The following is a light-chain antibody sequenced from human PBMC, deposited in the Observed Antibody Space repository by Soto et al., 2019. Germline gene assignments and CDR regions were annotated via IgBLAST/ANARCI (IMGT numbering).Light chain of an antibody. CDR2: GAS. CDR1: QSVSSNF. Sequence: EIVLTQSPGTLSLSPGERTTLSCRASQSVSSNFLDWYQQKPGQAPRLLIYGASSRATGIPDRFSGSGSGKDFTLPISRLEHEDFAVYYCQQYETSPRTFGQGTKVEI. J-gene: IGKJ1*01. V-gene: IGKV3-20*01. CDR3: QQYETSPRT.